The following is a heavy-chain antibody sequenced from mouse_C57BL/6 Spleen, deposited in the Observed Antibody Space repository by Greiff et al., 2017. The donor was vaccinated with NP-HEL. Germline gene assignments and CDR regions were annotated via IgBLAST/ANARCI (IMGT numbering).Heavy chain of an antibody. CDR1: GFTFSSYT. Sequence: EVQLVESGGGLVKPGGSLKLSCAASGFTFSSYTMSWVRQTPEKRLEWVATISGGGGNTYYPDSVKGRFTISRDNAKNTLYLQMSSLRSEDTALYYCARGYSNYHYFDYWGQGTTLTVSS. J-gene: IGHJ2*01. V-gene: IGHV5-9*01. CDR2: ISGGGGNT. CDR3: ARGYSNYHYFDY. D-gene: IGHD2-5*01.